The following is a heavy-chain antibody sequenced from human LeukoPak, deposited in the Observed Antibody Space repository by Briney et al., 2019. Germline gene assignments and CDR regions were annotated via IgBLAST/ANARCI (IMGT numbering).Heavy chain of an antibody. Sequence: PSETLSLTCAVYGGSFSGYYWSWIRQPPGKGLEWIGEINHSGSTNYNPSLKSRVTISVDTSKNQFSLKLSSVTAADTAVYYCGRGIQSFDPWGQGTLVTVSS. CDR1: GGSFSGYY. J-gene: IGHJ5*02. CDR2: INHSGST. CDR3: GRGIQSFDP. V-gene: IGHV4-34*01.